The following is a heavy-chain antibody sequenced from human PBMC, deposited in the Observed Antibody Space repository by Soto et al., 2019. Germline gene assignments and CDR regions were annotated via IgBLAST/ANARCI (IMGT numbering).Heavy chain of an antibody. V-gene: IGHV4-4*07. CDR2: IYTSGST. Sequence: FVTMSLSCTVSGGSISSYYGSWIRQPAGKGLEWIGRIYTSGSTNYNPSLKSRVTMSVDTSKNQFSLKLSSVTAADTAVYYCARGDSSSLRPAFDPWGQGTQVTVSS. CDR3: ARGDSSSLRPAFDP. D-gene: IGHD6-6*01. J-gene: IGHJ5*02. CDR1: GGSISSYY.